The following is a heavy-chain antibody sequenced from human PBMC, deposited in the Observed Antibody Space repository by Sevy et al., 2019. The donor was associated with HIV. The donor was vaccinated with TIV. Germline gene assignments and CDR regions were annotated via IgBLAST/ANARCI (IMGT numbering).Heavy chain of an antibody. D-gene: IGHD1-26*01. J-gene: IGHJ3*01. CDR1: GFTFTYYS. CDR3: AREAGYSAKNDAFAF. Sequence: GGSVRLSCAASGFTFTYYSMHWVRQAPGKGLEWVTVISYDGAVRYYGESVKGRFTVSRDNSKNTLYLQMNSLRPDDTAVYYCAREAGYSAKNDAFAFWGQGTMVTVSS. CDR2: ISYDGAVR. V-gene: IGHV3-30-3*01.